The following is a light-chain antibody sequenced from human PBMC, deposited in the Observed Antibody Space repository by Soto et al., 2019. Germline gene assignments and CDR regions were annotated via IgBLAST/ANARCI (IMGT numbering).Light chain of an antibody. J-gene: IGKJ4*01. CDR3: QQYGSVPLT. V-gene: IGKV3-20*01. CDR1: QSVSTSY. Sequence: EIVLTQSPGTLSLSPGERATLSCRASQSVSTSYLAWYQQKPGQAPRLLIYGASSRATGIPDRFSGSGSGADFTLTISRLEPEDFAVYYCQQYGSVPLTFGGGTKEEIK. CDR2: GAS.